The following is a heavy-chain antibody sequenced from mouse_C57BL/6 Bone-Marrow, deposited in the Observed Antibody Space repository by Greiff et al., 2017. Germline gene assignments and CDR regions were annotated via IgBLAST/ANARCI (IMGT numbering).Heavy chain of an antibody. CDR3: ARTGGTAYFDV. D-gene: IGHD4-1*01. CDR1: GYTFTSYW. J-gene: IGHJ1*03. V-gene: IGHV1-50*01. Sequence: QVQLQQPGAELVKPGASVKLSCKASGYTFTSYWMQWVKQRPGQGLEWIGEIDPSDSSTNYNQKFKGKATWTVDTSASTAYMQLSSRTSEDSAVYYCARTGGTAYFDVWGTGTTVTVSS. CDR2: IDPSDSST.